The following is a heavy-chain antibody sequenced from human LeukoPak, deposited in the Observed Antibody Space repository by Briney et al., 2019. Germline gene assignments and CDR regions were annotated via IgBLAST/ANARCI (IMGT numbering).Heavy chain of an antibody. CDR3: ARLSPAAMVRWLDP. CDR2: IYYSGST. J-gene: IGHJ5*02. Sequence: SETLSLTWTSGCGSISCYYWSWIRKPPEKGLELIRYIYYSGSTNYNPSLKSRVTISVDTSKNQFSLKLSSVTAADTAVYYCARLSPAAMVRWLDPWGQGTLVTVSS. D-gene: IGHD2-2*01. V-gene: IGHV4-59*08. CDR1: CGSISCYY.